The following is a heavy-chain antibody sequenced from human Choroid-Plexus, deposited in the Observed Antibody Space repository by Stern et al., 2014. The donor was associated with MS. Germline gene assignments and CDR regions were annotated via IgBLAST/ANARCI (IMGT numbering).Heavy chain of an antibody. CDR3: VRVSGSSGSDF. Sequence: EVQLVVSGGGLVQPGGSLRLSCVASGLTLSDHYMAWVRQAPGKGLEWVGRIKNKANSYATQYAASLKSRFVISRDDSKNSLYLQMNSLKSEDTAVYYCVRVSGSSGSDFWGQGTLVPVSS. CDR1: GLTLSDHY. CDR2: IKNKANSYAT. J-gene: IGHJ4*02. V-gene: IGHV3-72*01. D-gene: IGHD6-19*01.